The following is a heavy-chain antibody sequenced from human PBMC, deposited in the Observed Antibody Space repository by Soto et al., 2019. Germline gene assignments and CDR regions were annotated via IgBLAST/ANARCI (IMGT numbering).Heavy chain of an antibody. Sequence: SVKVSCKASGGTFSSYAISWVRQAPGQGLEWMGGIIPIFGTANYAQKFQGRVTITADESTSTAYMELSSLRSEDTAVYYCARDMGSGSYYYYGMDVWGQGTTVTVSS. V-gene: IGHV1-69*13. CDR1: GGTFSSYA. J-gene: IGHJ6*02. CDR3: ARDMGSGSYYYYGMDV. CDR2: IIPIFGTA. D-gene: IGHD1-26*01.